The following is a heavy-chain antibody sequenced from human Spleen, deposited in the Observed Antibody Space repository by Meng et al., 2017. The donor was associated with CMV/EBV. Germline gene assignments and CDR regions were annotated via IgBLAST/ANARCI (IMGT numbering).Heavy chain of an antibody. V-gene: IGHV1-18*01. CDR2: ISAYNGNT. D-gene: IGHD2-2*01. CDR1: GYSFTTYG. CDR3: ARVFLSDQPAAVDY. J-gene: IGHJ4*02. Sequence: ASVKVSCKASGYSFTTYGISWVRQAPGQGLEWMGWISAYNGNTNYAQKLQGRVTMTTDTSTSTVYMELRSLRSDDTAVYYCARVFLSDQPAAVDYWGQGTLVTVSS.